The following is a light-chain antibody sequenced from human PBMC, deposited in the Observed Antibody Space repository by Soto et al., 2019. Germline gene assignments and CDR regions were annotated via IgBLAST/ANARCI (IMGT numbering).Light chain of an antibody. CDR2: DAS. CDR3: QKYSSAPFA. CDR1: QDISNY. V-gene: IGKV1-33*01. Sequence: DIQMTQSPSSLSASVGDRVTITCHASQDISNYLNWYQQKPGKAPKLLIYDASNLETGVPSRFSGSGSGTDFTLTISSLQPEDVATYYCQKYSSAPFAFGQGTRLEIK. J-gene: IGKJ5*01.